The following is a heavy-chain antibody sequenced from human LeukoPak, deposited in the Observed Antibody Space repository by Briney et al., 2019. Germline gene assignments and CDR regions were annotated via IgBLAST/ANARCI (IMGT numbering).Heavy chain of an antibody. V-gene: IGHV3-53*01. CDR3: ASLDITYDYINY. CDR2: IYSGGST. Sequence: PGGSLRLSCAAASESIFKNHWMSWVRQAPGKGLEWVSVIYSGGSTYYADSVKGRFTISRDNSKSTLYLQMNRLRAEDTAVYYCASLDITYDYINYWGQGTLVTVSS. D-gene: IGHD4-11*01. CDR1: ESIFKNHW. J-gene: IGHJ4*02.